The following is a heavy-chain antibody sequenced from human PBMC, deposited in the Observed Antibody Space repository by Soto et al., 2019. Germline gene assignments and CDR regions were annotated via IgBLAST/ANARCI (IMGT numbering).Heavy chain of an antibody. Sequence: SVKVSCKASGGTFSSYALSWVRPAPGQGLEWMGGIIPIFGTANYAQKFQGRVTITADESTSTAYMELSSLRSEDTAVYYCAREERGRVVVAATTGYYYYCMDVCGQGTTLTGSS. CDR1: GGTFSSYA. J-gene: IGHJ6*02. D-gene: IGHD2-15*01. CDR3: AREERGRVVVAATTGYYYYCMDV. V-gene: IGHV1-69*13. CDR2: IIPIFGTA.